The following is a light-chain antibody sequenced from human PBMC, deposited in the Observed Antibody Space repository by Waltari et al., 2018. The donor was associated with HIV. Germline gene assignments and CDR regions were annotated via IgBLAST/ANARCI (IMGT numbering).Light chain of an antibody. CDR3: QQLNSYLFT. CDR2: AAS. CDR1: QGISSY. Sequence: DIQLTQSPSFLSASVGDRVTITCRASQGISSYLAWYQQKPGKAPKLLIYAASTLQSRVPSRFSGSGSGTEFTLTISSLQPEDFATYYCQQLNSYLFTFGQGTRLEIK. J-gene: IGKJ5*01. V-gene: IGKV1-9*01.